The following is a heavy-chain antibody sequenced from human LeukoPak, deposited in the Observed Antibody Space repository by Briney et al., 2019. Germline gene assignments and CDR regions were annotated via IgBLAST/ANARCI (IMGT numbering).Heavy chain of an antibody. Sequence: ASVKVSCKASGYTFTNYYLHWVRQAPGQGLEWMGILNPGGGSRNYAQKFQGRVTMTRDMSTSTVYMELSSLRSEDTAVYYCAREGLVAVAGTRAYYMDVWGKGTTVTVSS. CDR1: GYTFTNYY. CDR3: AREGLVAVAGTRAYYMDV. D-gene: IGHD6-19*01. J-gene: IGHJ6*03. V-gene: IGHV1-46*01. CDR2: LNPGGGSR.